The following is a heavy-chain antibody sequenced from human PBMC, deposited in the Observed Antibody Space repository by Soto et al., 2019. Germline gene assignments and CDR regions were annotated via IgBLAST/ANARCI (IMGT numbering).Heavy chain of an antibody. J-gene: IGHJ4*02. CDR2: ISAYNGNT. CDR3: ASDLPYCSGGSCYSVYYFDS. Sequence: QVQLVQSGAEVKKPGASVKVSCKASGYTFTSYGISWVRQAPGQGLEWMGWISAYNGNTNYAQKLKGRGTTTTDTSTSTAYMELRSLRSDDTAVYYCASDLPYCSGGSCYSVYYFDSWGQGTLVTVSS. V-gene: IGHV1-18*01. CDR1: GYTFTSYG. D-gene: IGHD2-15*01.